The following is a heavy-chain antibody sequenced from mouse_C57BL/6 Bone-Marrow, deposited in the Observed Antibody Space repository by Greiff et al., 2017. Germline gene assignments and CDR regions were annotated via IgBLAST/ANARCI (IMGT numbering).Heavy chain of an antibody. CDR2: IDPSDSYT. V-gene: IGHV1-69*01. CDR1: GYTFTSYW. J-gene: IGHJ2*01. D-gene: IGHD4-1*01. Sequence: QVQLQQPGAELVMPGASVKLSCKASGYTFTSYWMHWVKQRPEQGLEWIGEIDPSDSYTNYNQKFKGKSTLTVDKSSSTAYMQLSSLTSEDSAVYYCAREGNWEVGFDYWGQGTTLTVSS. CDR3: AREGNWEVGFDY.